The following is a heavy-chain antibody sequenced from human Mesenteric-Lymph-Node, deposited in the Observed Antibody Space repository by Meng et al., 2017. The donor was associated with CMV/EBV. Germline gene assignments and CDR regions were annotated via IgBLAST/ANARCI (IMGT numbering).Heavy chain of an antibody. Sequence: GGSLRLSCAASGFTFDDYAMHWVRQAPGKGLEWVSGISWNSGSIGYADSVKGRFTISRDNAKNSLYVQMNSLRAEDTALYYCAKGGNSAEYFYGMDVWGQGTTVTVSS. V-gene: IGHV3-9*01. CDR2: ISWNSGSI. CDR3: AKGGNSAEYFYGMDV. CDR1: GFTFDDYA. D-gene: IGHD2/OR15-2a*01. J-gene: IGHJ6*02.